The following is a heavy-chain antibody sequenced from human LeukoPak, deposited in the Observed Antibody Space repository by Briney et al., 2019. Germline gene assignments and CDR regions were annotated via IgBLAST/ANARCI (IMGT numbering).Heavy chain of an antibody. CDR1: GYSISSGYY. J-gene: IGHJ5*02. Sequence: SETLSLTCTVSGYSISSGYYWGWIRQPPGKGLEWIGSIYHSGSTYYNPSLKSRVTIPVDTSKNQFTLRLSSVTAADTAVYYCVRDGYSSSWYWFDPWGQGTLVTVSS. V-gene: IGHV4-38-2*02. D-gene: IGHD6-13*01. CDR3: VRDGYSSSWYWFDP. CDR2: IYHSGST.